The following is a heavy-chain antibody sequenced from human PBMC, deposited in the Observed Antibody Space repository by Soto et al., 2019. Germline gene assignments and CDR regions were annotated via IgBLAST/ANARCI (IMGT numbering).Heavy chain of an antibody. V-gene: IGHV3-74*01. Sequence: EVQLVESGGDLVQPGGSLRLSCAASGFTFSSHWMHWVRRVPGKGLVWVSHINTDGGITGYADSVKGRFTISRDNAKNTLYLQMNGLRVEDTSVYYCTREAGYCSRTSCYRCAFDSWGQGTMVTVSS. CDR3: TREAGYCSRTSCYRCAFDS. CDR1: GFTFSSHW. D-gene: IGHD2-2*01. J-gene: IGHJ3*02. CDR2: INTDGGIT.